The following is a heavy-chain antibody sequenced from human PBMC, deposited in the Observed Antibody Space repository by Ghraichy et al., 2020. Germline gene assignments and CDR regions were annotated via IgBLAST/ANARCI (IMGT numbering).Heavy chain of an antibody. CDR2: ISGSGGST. CDR3: AKDRRANYYGSGSSTGS. Sequence: GGSLRLSCAASGFTFSSYAMSWVRQAPGKGLEWVSAISGSGGSTYYADSVKGRFTISRDNSKNTLYLQMNSLRAEDTAVYYCAKDRRANYYGSGSSTGSWGQGTLVTVSS. V-gene: IGHV3-23*01. CDR1: GFTFSSYA. D-gene: IGHD3-10*01. J-gene: IGHJ4*02.